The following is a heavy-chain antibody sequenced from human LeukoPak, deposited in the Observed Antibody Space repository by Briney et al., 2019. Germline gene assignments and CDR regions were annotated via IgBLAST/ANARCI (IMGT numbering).Heavy chain of an antibody. CDR2: ISGSGGST. CDR3: AKDIYVNSAVAGRGAFDY. D-gene: IGHD6-19*01. Sequence: GGSLRHSCAASGFTFSSYAMSWVRQAPGKGLEWVSGISGSGGSTYYADSVKGRLTISRDNSKNTLYVQMNRLRAEDTAVYYCAKDIYVNSAVAGRGAFDYWGQGTLVTVSS. J-gene: IGHJ4*02. CDR1: GFTFSSYA. V-gene: IGHV3-23*01.